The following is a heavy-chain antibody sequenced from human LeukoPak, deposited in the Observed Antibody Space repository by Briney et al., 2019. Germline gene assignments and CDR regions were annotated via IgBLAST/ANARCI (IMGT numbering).Heavy chain of an antibody. CDR1: GFTFSTHG. CDR2: ISYDGSKE. J-gene: IGHJ4*02. D-gene: IGHD5-12*01. Sequence: GGSLRLSCAASGFTFSTHGMHWARQAPGKGLEWVAVISYDGSKEYYADSVKGRFTISRDNSKNTLHLHMNSLGLEDTAVYYCARALATAGGGYWGQGTLVTVSS. V-gene: IGHV3-30*03. CDR3: ARALATAGGGY.